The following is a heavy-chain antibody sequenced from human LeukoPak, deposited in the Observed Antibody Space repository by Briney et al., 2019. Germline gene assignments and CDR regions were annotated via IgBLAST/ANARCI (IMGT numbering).Heavy chain of an antibody. CDR2: LSGSGGTT. Sequence: TGGSLRLSCAASGFTFSSYGMSWVRQAPGKGLEWVSALSGSGGTTYNADSVKGRFTISRDNSKNTLYLQMNSLRVEDTAVYYCAKDRGYGFDIWGQGTMVTVSS. CDR3: AKDRGYGFDI. CDR1: GFTFSSYG. D-gene: IGHD3-10*01. V-gene: IGHV3-23*01. J-gene: IGHJ3*02.